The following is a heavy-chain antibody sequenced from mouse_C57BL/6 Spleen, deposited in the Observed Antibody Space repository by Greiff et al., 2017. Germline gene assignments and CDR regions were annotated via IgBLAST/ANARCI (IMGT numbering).Heavy chain of an antibody. J-gene: IGHJ4*01. CDR1: GYTFTSYW. D-gene: IGHD2-4*01. CDR3: AIYYDYEDAMDY. CDR2: IHPSDSDT. V-gene: IGHV1-74*01. Sequence: QVQLQQPGAELVKPGASVKVSCKASGYTFTSYWMHWVKQRPGQGLEWIGRIHPSDSDTNYNQKFKGKATLTVDKSSSTAYMQLSRLTSEDSAVYYCAIYYDYEDAMDYWGQGTSVTVSS.